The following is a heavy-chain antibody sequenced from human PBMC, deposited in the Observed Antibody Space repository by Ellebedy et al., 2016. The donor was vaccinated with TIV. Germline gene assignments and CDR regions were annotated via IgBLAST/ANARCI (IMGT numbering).Heavy chain of an antibody. CDR1: GFTFSSYW. J-gene: IGHJ6*02. CDR3: AKARQQRREDV. D-gene: IGHD6-13*01. V-gene: IGHV3-23*01. Sequence: GGSLRLSXAASGFTFSSYWMHWVRQAPGKGLEWVSAISGSGGSTYYADSVKGRFTISRDNSKNTLYLQMNSLRAEDTAVYYCAKARQQRREDVWGQGTTVTVSS. CDR2: ISGSGGST.